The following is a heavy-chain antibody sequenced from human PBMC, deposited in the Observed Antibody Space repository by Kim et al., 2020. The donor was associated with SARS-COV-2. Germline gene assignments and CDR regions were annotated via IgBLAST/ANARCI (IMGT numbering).Heavy chain of an antibody. Sequence: SETLSLTCTVSGDSVSSGIYYWTWIRQPPGKALEWISYAYYSGYTEYNPSLKSRVTSSVDTSKNQFSLKVTSVTAADTAIYYCARGTDYGLDYWGQGTLVTVSS. CDR3: ARGTDYGLDY. D-gene: IGHD3-16*01. CDR1: GDSVSSGIYY. J-gene: IGHJ4*02. V-gene: IGHV4-61*01. CDR2: AYYSGYT.